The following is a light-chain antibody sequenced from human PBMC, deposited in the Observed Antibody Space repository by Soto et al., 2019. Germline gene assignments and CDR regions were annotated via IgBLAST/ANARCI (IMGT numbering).Light chain of an antibody. V-gene: IGLV2-8*01. Sequence: QSALTQSPSASGSPGQSVTISCTGTSSDVGGYNFVSWYQQHPGKAPKLMIYEVTKRLSGVPDRFSGPKSGNTASLTVSGLQAEDEADYYCSSYAGSNHLLFGGGTKVTVL. CDR2: EVT. CDR1: SSDVGGYNF. CDR3: SSYAGSNHLL. J-gene: IGLJ2*01.